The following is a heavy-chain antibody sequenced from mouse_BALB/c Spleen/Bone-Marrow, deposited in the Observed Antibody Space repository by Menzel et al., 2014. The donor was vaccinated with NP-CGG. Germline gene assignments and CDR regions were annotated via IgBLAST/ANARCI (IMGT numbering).Heavy chain of an antibody. CDR1: GFTFSSYG. D-gene: IGHD2-4*01. J-gene: IGHJ3*01. V-gene: IGHV5-6-3*01. CDR2: INSNGGST. Sequence: DVMLVESGGGLVQPGGSLKLSCAASGFTFSSYGRSWVRQTPDKRLELVATINSNGGSTYYPDSVKGRFTISRDNAKNTLYLQMSSLKSEDTAMYYCARDMITTRGFAYWGQGTLVTVSA. CDR3: ARDMITTRGFAY.